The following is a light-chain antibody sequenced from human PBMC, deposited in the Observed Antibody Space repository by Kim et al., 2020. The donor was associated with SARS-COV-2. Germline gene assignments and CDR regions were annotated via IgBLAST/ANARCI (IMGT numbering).Light chain of an antibody. Sequence: LSPGERATLSCRASQSVSTSFAWYQQKPGQAPRLLIFDASNRATGIPTRFSGSGSGTDFTLTITSLEPEDFAVYYCQQRTDWPLTFGGGTKVEIK. J-gene: IGKJ4*01. CDR1: QSVSTS. CDR3: QQRTDWPLT. CDR2: DAS. V-gene: IGKV3-11*01.